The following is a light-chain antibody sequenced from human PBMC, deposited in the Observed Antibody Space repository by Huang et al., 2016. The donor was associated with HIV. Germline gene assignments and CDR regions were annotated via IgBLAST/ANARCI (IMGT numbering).Light chain of an antibody. CDR3: QQYGSSRWT. J-gene: IGKJ1*01. Sequence: EIVLTQSPGTLSLSPGERATLSCRASQRVSSSYLAWYQQKPGQTPRLLIDGASSRATGSPDRFSGSGSGTDFTLTISRLEPEDFAVYYCQQYGSSRWTFGQGTKVEIK. CDR2: GAS. CDR1: QRVSSSY. V-gene: IGKV3-20*01.